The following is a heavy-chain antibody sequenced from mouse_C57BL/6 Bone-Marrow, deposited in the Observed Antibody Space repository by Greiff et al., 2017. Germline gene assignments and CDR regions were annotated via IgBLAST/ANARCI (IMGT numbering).Heavy chain of an antibody. CDR3: ARSTYYDNGEGDY. J-gene: IGHJ4*01. D-gene: IGHD2-10*01. V-gene: IGHV8-8*01. CDR2: IWWDDDK. Sequence: QVTLKVSGPGILQPSQTLSLSCSFSGFSLSTFGMGVGWIRQPSGKGLEWLAHIWWDDDKYYNPALKSRLTISKDTSKNQLFLKIANVDTADSATYYCARSTYYDNGEGDYWGQGTAVTVS. CDR1: GFSLSTFGMG.